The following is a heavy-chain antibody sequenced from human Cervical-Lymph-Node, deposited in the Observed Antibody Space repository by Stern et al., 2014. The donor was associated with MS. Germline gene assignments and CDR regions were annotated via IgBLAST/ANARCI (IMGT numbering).Heavy chain of an antibody. D-gene: IGHD6-13*01. V-gene: IGHV3-74*02. Sequence: EVQLVESGGGLVQPGGSRRLSCLASGFTFSTYWMHWVRQAPGKGPVWVSRIQSDGSDTNYADSVKGRFTISRDNAKNTLFLQMNSLRAEDTAVYYCTTTYNSSWFALDYWGQGTLVTVSS. J-gene: IGHJ4*02. CDR3: TTTYNSSWFALDY. CDR1: GFTFSTYW. CDR2: IQSDGSDT.